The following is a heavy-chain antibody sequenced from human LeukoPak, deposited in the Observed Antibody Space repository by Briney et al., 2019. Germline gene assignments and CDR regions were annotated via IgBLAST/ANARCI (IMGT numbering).Heavy chain of an antibody. V-gene: IGHV3-11*04. CDR1: GFTFSDYY. D-gene: IGHD2-2*03. CDR3: ARDDVGYCSSTSCPPGS. Sequence: GGSLRLSCAASGFTFSDYYMSWIRQAPGRGLEWVSYISSSGSTIYYADSVKGRFTISRDNAKNSLYLQMNSLRAEDTAVYYCARDDVGYCSSTSCPPGSWGQGTLVTVSS. CDR2: ISSSGSTI. J-gene: IGHJ4*02.